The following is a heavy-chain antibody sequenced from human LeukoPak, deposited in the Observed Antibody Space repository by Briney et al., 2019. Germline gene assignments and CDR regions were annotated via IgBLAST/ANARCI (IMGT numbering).Heavy chain of an antibody. Sequence: SETLSLTCTVSGGSISSSSYYWGWIRQPPGKGLEWIGSIYYSGSTYYNPSLKSRVTISVDTSKNQFSLKLSSVTAADTAVYYCARGNGVVTWGQGTLVTVSS. CDR1: GGSISSSSYY. D-gene: IGHD3-3*01. J-gene: IGHJ5*02. V-gene: IGHV4-39*07. CDR3: ARGNGVVT. CDR2: IYYSGST.